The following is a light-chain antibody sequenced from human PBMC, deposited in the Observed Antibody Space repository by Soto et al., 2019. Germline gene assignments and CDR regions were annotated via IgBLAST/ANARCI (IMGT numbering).Light chain of an antibody. Sequence: DIPMTQSPSTLSASVGDRVTITCRASQSISIWLAWYQKKPGKAPKLLIYDASSLESGVPSRFSGSGSGTEFTLTISSLQPDDFATYYCQQYNSYWTFGQGTKVEIK. CDR1: QSISIW. J-gene: IGKJ1*01. V-gene: IGKV1-5*01. CDR3: QQYNSYWT. CDR2: DAS.